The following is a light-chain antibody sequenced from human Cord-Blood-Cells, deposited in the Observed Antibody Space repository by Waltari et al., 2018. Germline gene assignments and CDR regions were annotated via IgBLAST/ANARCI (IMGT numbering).Light chain of an antibody. CDR2: EGS. V-gene: IGLV2-23*01. Sequence: QSALTQPASVSRSPGQSLTISCTGTSRDVGSYNLVSWYQQHPGKAPKLMIYEGSKRPSGVSNRFSGSKSGNTASLTISGLQAEDEADYYCCSYAGSSTWVFGGGTKLTVL. J-gene: IGLJ3*02. CDR3: CSYAGSSTWV. CDR1: SRDVGSYNL.